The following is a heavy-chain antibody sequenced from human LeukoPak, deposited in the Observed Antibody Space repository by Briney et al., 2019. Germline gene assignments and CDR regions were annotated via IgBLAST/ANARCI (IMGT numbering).Heavy chain of an antibody. V-gene: IGHV4-30-4*07. CDR2: IYYSGST. Sequence: SETLSLTCAVSGGSISSGGYSWSWIRQPPGKGLEWIGYIYYSGSTYYNPSLKSRVTISVDTSKNQFSLKLSSVTAADTAVYYCARDRNRDYYDSSGTNAFDIWGQGTMVTVSS. J-gene: IGHJ3*02. CDR3: ARDRNRDYYDSSGTNAFDI. CDR1: GGSISSGGYS. D-gene: IGHD3-22*01.